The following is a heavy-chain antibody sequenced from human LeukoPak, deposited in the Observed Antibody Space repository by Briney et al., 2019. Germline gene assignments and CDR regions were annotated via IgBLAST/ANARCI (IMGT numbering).Heavy chain of an antibody. CDR1: GGSISSSSYY. J-gene: IGHJ4*02. V-gene: IGHV4-39*07. Sequence: SDTLSLTCTVSGGSISSSSYYWGWIRQPPGKGLEWIGSIYYSGSTYYNPSLKSRVTISVDTSKNQFSLKLSSVTAADTAVYYCAREGWVVVVAATRFIDYWGQGTLVTVSS. D-gene: IGHD2-15*01. CDR3: AREGWVVVVAATRFIDY. CDR2: IYYSGST.